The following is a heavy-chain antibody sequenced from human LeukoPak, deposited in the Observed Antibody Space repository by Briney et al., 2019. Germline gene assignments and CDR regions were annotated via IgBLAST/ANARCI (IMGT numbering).Heavy chain of an antibody. V-gene: IGHV5-51*01. CDR1: GYRFTTDY. D-gene: IGHD6-19*01. J-gene: IGHJ5*02. CDR3: ARQAEQWLVAAGWFDP. CDR2: IYPDDSET. Sequence: GESLKISCKASGYRFTTDYIGWVRQMPGKGLEWMGIIYPDDSETNYSPSFQGHVSMSVDKSITTAYLQWSSLKASDTAMYYCARQAEQWLVAAGWFDPWGQGTLVTVSS.